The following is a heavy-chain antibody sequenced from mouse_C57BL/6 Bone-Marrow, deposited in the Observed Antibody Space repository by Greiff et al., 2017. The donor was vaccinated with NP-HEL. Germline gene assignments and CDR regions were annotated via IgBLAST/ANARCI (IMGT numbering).Heavy chain of an antibody. CDR2: ISYSGST. Sequence: EVKLMESGPGLAKPSQSLSLTCSVSGYSITSDYWNWVRKFPGNKLEYMGYISYSGSTYYNPSRKSRISITRDTSKNQYYLQLNTVTTEDTATYYCARSSVVASCVYFDYWGQGTTLTVSS. J-gene: IGHJ2*01. D-gene: IGHD1-1*01. CDR3: ARSSVVASCVYFDY. CDR1: GYSITSDY. V-gene: IGHV3-8*01.